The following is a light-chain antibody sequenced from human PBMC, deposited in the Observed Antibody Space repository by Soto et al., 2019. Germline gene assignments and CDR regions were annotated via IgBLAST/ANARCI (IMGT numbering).Light chain of an antibody. Sequence: QSALTQPASVSGSPGQSITISCTGTSGDVGGYNFVSWYQQHPGKVPKLIIYDVNNRPSGVSDRFSGSKSGNMASLTISGLQADDEAAYYCSSYTSGRPLVVLGGGTKVTVL. CDR2: DVN. J-gene: IGLJ2*01. CDR1: SGDVGGYNF. CDR3: SSYTSGRPLVV. V-gene: IGLV2-14*03.